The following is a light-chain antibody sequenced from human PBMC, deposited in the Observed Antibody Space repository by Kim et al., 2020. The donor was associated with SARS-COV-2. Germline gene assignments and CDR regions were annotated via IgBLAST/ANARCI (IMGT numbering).Light chain of an antibody. CDR3: QSYDDTTVV. CDR1: RGTFARSY. CDR2: EDY. J-gene: IGLJ2*01. V-gene: IGLV6-57*02. Sequence: GRTVTSACTSRRGTFARSYVHWYQKRPGSVPTTVISEDYQWPSGVSDRFSGSVDGSSTYASLTISGLKTEDVGDYYCQSYDDTTVVFGGGTQLTVL.